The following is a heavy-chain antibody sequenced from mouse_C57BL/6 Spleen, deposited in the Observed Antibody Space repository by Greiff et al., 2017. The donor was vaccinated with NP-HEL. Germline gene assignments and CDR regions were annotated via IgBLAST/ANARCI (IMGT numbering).Heavy chain of an antibody. CDR3: ARRDYSNSFAY. V-gene: IGHV2-2*01. J-gene: IGHJ3*01. D-gene: IGHD2-5*01. CDR1: GFSLTSYG. CDR2: IWSGGST. Sequence: VQLQQSGPGLVQPSQSLSITCTVSGFSLTSYGVHWVRQSPGKGLEWLGVIWSGGSTDYNAAFISRLSISKDNSKSQVFFTMNSLQADDTAIYYCARRDYSNSFAYWGQGTLVTVSA.